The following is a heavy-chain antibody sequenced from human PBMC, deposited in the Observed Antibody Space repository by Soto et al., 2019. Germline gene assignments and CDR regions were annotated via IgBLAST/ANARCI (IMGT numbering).Heavy chain of an antibody. CDR3: AREWSSSGDLDY. CDR1: GFTFSSHS. V-gene: IGHV3-30-3*01. CDR2: ISYDGSIK. J-gene: IGHJ4*02. D-gene: IGHD6-6*01. Sequence: VQLVESGGGVVQPGRSLRLSCAASGFTFSSHSIQWVRQAPGKGLEWVAVISYDGSIKYYADSVKGRFTISRDNSKNTAYLQMNSLRAEDTAVFYCAREWSSSGDLDYWGQGTLVSVSS.